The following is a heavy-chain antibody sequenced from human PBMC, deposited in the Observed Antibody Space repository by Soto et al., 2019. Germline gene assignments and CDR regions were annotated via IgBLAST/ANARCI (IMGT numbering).Heavy chain of an antibody. D-gene: IGHD2-2*01. CDR3: ARGYDFRLWFDP. Sequence: SETLSVTCTVSGGSISSYYWSWIRQPPGKGLEWIGYIYYSGSTNYNPSLKSRVTISVDTSKNQFSLKLSSVTAADTAVYYCARGYDFRLWFDPWGQGTLVTVSS. V-gene: IGHV4-59*01. J-gene: IGHJ5*02. CDR2: IYYSGST. CDR1: GGSISSYY.